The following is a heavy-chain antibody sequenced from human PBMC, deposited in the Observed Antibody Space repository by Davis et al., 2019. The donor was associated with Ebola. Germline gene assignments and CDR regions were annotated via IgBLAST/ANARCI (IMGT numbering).Heavy chain of an antibody. Sequence: PGGSLRLSCAASGFTVSNNYMNWVRQAPGKGLEWVSVIFDGGSTNYADSVKGRFTISRDNSKNTLYLQMNSLKTEDTAVYYCAGSLHRYCSGSKCYTDYYYYGMDVWGQGTTVTVSS. J-gene: IGHJ6*02. CDR3: AGSLHRYCSGSKCYTDYYYYGMDV. CDR2: IFDGGST. D-gene: IGHD2-15*01. V-gene: IGHV3-53*01. CDR1: GFTVSNNY.